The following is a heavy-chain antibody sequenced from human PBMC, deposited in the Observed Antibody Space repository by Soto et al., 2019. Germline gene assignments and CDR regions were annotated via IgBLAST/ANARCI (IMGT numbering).Heavy chain of an antibody. J-gene: IGHJ6*02. V-gene: IGHV4-34*01. CDR1: GGSFSGYY. D-gene: IGHD3-3*01. CDR3: ARRHYDFWSGYYVSSVHRNYYSYGMDF. CDR2: INHSGST. Sequence: PSETLSLTCAVYGGSFSGYYWSWIRQPPGKGLEWIGEINHSGSTNYNPSLKSRVTISVDTSKNQFSLKLSSVTAADTAVYYCARRHYDFWSGYYVSSVHRNYYSYGMDFWCQGTTVTVSS.